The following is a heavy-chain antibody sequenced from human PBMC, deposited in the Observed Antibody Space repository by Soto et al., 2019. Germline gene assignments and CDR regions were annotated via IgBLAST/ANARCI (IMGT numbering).Heavy chain of an antibody. CDR2: ISYDGRNK. J-gene: IGHJ4*02. CDR1: GFSPNDYG. D-gene: IGHD3-22*01. V-gene: IGHV3-30*18. CDR3: AKSNRGAYDTPDF. Sequence: GGSLRLSCAASGFSPNDYGMHWFRQPPGKGLEWVADISYDGRNKYYTDSVRGRFTISRDISKGTLYLQMNSLRPEDTAVYYCAKSNRGAYDTPDFWGQGTPVTVSS.